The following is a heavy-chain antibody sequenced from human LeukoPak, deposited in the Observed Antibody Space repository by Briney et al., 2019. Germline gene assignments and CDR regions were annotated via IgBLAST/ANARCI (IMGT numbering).Heavy chain of an antibody. D-gene: IGHD2/OR15-2a*01. CDR1: GFTLTNFA. Sequence: GGSLRLSCATSGFTLTNFAMHWVRQAPGKGLEYVSAMSSDGGTTYYANSVKGRFTMSRDKSKNAVYLQMGSLRPDDMAVYYCARGGSLSAYDSWGQGTLVTVSS. J-gene: IGHJ4*02. CDR3: ARGGSLSAYDS. V-gene: IGHV3-64*01. CDR2: MSSDGGTT.